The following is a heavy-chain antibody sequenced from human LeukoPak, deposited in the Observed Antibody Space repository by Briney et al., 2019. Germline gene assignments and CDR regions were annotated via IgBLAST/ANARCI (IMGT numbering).Heavy chain of an antibody. J-gene: IGHJ5*02. CDR2: ITSSGEST. CDR3: ARDRPNYYGINVNYYQRNGDH. D-gene: IGHD3-22*01. CDR1: EFSFSIYA. V-gene: IGHV3-23*01. Sequence: GGSLRLSCAASEFSFSIYAMSWVRQAAGKGLEWVSSITSSGESTYYAGSVKGRFTISRDNSKNTVYLQMNSLRAEDTAVYYCARDRPNYYGINVNYYQRNGDHWGQGTLVTVSS.